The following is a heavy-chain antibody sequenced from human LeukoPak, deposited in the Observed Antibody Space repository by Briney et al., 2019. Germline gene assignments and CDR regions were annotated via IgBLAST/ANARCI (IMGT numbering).Heavy chain of an antibody. V-gene: IGHV3-66*02. J-gene: IGHJ5*01. CDR2: IYSGGST. CDR3: ASTSSGSRP. CDR1: GFTFSSYW. D-gene: IGHD2-15*01. Sequence: PGGSLRLSCAASGFTFSSYWMHWVRQAPGKGLEWVSVIYSGGSTYYADSVKGRFTISRDNSKNTLYLQMNSLRAEDTAVYYCASTSSGSRPWGQGTLVTVSS.